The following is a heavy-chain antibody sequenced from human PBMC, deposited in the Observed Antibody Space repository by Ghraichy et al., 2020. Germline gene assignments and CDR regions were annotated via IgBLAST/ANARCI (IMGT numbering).Heavy chain of an antibody. J-gene: IGHJ4*02. Sequence: SETLSLTCAVYGGSFSGYYWSWIRQPPGKGLEWIGEINHSGSTNYNPSLKSRVTISVDTSKNQFSLKLSSVTAADTAVYYCARGPPSNIVVVPAAMSESLDYWGQGTLVTVSS. V-gene: IGHV4-34*01. D-gene: IGHD2-2*01. CDR1: GGSFSGYY. CDR3: ARGPPSNIVVVPAAMSESLDY. CDR2: INHSGST.